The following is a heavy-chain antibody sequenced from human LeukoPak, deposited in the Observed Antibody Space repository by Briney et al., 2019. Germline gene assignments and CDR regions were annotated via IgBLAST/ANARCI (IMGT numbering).Heavy chain of an antibody. CDR1: GGSISSGDYY. CDR2: IYYSGST. D-gene: IGHD3-9*01. V-gene: IGHV4-30-4*08. Sequence: SETLSLTCTVSGGSISSGDYYWSWIRQPPGKGLEWIGYIYYSGSTYYNPSLKSRVTISVDTSKNQFSLKLSSVTAADTAVYYCARDGNDILTGYYKDEGSYWYFDLWGRGTLVTVSS. CDR3: ARDGNDILTGYYKDEGSYWYFDL. J-gene: IGHJ2*01.